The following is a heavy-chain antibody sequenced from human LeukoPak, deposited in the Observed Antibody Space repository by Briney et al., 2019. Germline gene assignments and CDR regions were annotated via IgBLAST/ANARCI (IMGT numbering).Heavy chain of an antibody. Sequence: PGGSLRLSCTASGFTFCDYAMSWVRQAPGKGLEWVGFMRSKAYGGTTEYAASLTRTFTISRGDSKSIAYLQMNSLKTEDTAVYYCTYHREATDYGDYGPYYYGMDVWGQGTTVTVSS. D-gene: IGHD4-17*01. CDR2: MRSKAYGGTT. J-gene: IGHJ6*02. CDR1: GFTFCDYA. CDR3: TYHREATDYGDYGPYYYGMDV. V-gene: IGHV3-49*04.